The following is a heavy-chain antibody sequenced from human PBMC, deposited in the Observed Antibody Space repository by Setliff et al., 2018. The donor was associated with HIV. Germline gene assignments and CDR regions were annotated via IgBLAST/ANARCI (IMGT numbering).Heavy chain of an antibody. D-gene: IGHD3-22*01. CDR3: ARYKHPYYYDSSGYFDY. CDR1: GGSISSGDYY. CDR2: IYYSGST. V-gene: IGHV4-30-4*02. J-gene: IGHJ4*02. Sequence: SETLSLTCTVSGGSISSGDYYWSWIRQPPGKGLEWIGYIYYSGSTYYNPSLKSRVTISVDTSKNQFSLKLSSVTAADTAVYYCARYKHPYYYDSSGYFDYWGQGTLVTVSS.